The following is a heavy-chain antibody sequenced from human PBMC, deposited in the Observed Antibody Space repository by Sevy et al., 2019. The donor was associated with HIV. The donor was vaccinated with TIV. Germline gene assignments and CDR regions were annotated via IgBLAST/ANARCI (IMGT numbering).Heavy chain of an antibody. J-gene: IGHJ4*02. D-gene: IGHD3-22*01. V-gene: IGHV1-24*01. CDR3: ATTKDYYDSSGDPFDY. CDR1: GKTLSDLS. Sequence: ASVKVSCKVSGKTLSDLSMHWVRQAPGKGLEWMGSFDPEDGETLYAQNFQARVTMTEDTSTDTAYMELSSLRSEDTAVYYCATTKDYYDSSGDPFDYWGQGSLVTVSS. CDR2: FDPEDGET.